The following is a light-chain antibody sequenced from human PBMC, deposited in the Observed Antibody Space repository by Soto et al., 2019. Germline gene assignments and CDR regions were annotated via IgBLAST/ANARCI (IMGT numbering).Light chain of an antibody. CDR3: QHYDNWPIT. CDR2: GAS. J-gene: IGKJ5*01. Sequence: EIVFTPYQANLPLSQGEKASLSCRASQSVSSNLAWYQQNPGQAPRLLIYGASTRATGFPARFSGSRSGTEFTLTISSLQSEDFAIYYCQHYDNWPITFGQGTRLEIK. V-gene: IGKV3-15*01. CDR1: QSVSSN.